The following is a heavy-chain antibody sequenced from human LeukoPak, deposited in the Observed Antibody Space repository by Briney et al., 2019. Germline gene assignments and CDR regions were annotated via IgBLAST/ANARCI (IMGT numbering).Heavy chain of an antibody. CDR3: ARLGSRVV. Sequence: SETLSLTCTVSGDSISSYYWSWIRQPAGKGLEWIGRIHPSGSTNYNPSLKSRVTMSVDTSKNQFSLKLNSMTAADTAVYYCARLGSRVVWGQGTLVIVSS. CDR2: IHPSGST. J-gene: IGHJ4*02. CDR1: GDSISSYY. D-gene: IGHD3-10*01. V-gene: IGHV4-4*07.